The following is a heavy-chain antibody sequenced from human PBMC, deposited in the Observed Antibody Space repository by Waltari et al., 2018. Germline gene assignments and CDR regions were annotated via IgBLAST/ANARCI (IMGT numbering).Heavy chain of an antibody. V-gene: IGHV3-21*01. D-gene: IGHD3-10*01. CDR2: ISSSSSYI. Sequence: EVQLVESGGGLVKPGGYLRLSCAASGFTFSSYSMNWVRQAQGTGLEWVSSISSSSSYIYYADSVKGRFTISRDNAKNSLYLQMNSLRAEDTAVYYCAREFSGSGSYYQRAFDIWGQGTMVTVSS. J-gene: IGHJ3*02. CDR1: GFTFSSYS. CDR3: AREFSGSGSYYQRAFDI.